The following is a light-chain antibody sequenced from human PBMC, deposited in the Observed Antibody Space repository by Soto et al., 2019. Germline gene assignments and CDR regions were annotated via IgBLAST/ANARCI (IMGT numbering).Light chain of an antibody. Sequence: QLVLTQSSSASGTPGQRVIMSCSGSSSNIGKNYVYWYQQLPGTAPKLLISRNNERPSGVPDRFSGAKSGTAASLAVSGLRSEDEGDYYCAAWDDSLSEMVFGGGTKLTVL. CDR3: AAWDDSLSEMV. CDR1: SSNIGKNY. V-gene: IGLV1-47*01. CDR2: RNN. J-gene: IGLJ3*02.